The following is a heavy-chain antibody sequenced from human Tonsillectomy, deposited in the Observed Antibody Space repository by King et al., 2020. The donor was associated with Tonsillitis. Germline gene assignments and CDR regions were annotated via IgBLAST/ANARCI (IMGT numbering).Heavy chain of an antibody. CDR3: ASEGGYSGTNLNWFDP. D-gene: IGHD4-11*01. CDR1: GYTFTGYY. V-gene: IGHV1-2*02. CDR2: INPNSGGT. J-gene: IGHJ5*02. Sequence: QLVQSGAEVKKPGASVRVSCKASGYTFTGYYMHWVRQAPGQGLEWMGWINPNSGGTNYAQKFQGRITMTRDTSISTAYMELSRLRSDDTAVYYCASEGGYSGTNLNWFDPWGQGTLVTVSS.